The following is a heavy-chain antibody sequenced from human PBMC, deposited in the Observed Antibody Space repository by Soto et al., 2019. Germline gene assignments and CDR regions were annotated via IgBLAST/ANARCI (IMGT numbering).Heavy chain of an antibody. D-gene: IGHD1-7*01. CDR1: GFTFSSYA. CDR2: ISGSGGST. J-gene: IGHJ4*02. Sequence: EVQLLESGGGLVQPGGSLRLSCAASGFTFSSYAMSWVRQAPGKGLEWVSAISGSGGSTYYADSVKGRFTISRDNSKDTLYRQMNSLRAEDTAVYYCAKDYDNWNSYRYFDYWGQGTLVTVSS. V-gene: IGHV3-23*01. CDR3: AKDYDNWNSYRYFDY.